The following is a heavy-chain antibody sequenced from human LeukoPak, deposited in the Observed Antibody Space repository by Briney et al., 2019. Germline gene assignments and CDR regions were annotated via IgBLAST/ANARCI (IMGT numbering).Heavy chain of an antibody. CDR2: LHPEDHEV. CDR3: ARRAGGSGYQITDAFDI. J-gene: IGHJ3*02. D-gene: IGHD3-22*01. Sequence: GASVKVSCRVSGDTLTEISIHWVRQTPGKGLEWMGGLHPEDHEVIYAQKFQGRVTMTEDSSTDTAYMDLRSLRSEDTAVYYCARRAGGSGYQITDAFDIWGQGTMVTVSS. CDR1: GDTLTEIS. V-gene: IGHV1-24*01.